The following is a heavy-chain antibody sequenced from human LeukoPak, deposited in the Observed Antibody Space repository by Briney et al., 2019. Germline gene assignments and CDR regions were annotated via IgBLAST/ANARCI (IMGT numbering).Heavy chain of an antibody. CDR2: INIGGTDT. Sequence: PGGSLRLSCAASGFTFNDYYMSWIRQAPGKGLEWLSYINIGGTDTHYADSVKGRFTISRDNAKKSLYLEMNNLRAEDTAVYYCATDGAGFDTWGQGVLVTVSS. J-gene: IGHJ5*02. CDR3: ATDGAGFDT. V-gene: IGHV3-11*01. CDR1: GFTFNDYY.